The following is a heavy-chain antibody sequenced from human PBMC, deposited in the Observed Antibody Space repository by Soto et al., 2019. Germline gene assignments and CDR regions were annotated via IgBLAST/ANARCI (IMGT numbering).Heavy chain of an antibody. CDR1: GFTFSSYE. V-gene: IGHV3-48*03. CDR3: VRRIDDILTGFDY. J-gene: IGHJ4*02. Sequence: GGSLRLSCAASGFTFSSYEMNWVRQAPGKGLEWVSYISSSGSTIYYADSVKGRFTISRDNAKNSLYLQMNSLRAEDSAFYYCVRRIDDILTGFDYWGQGTLVTVSS. CDR2: ISSSGSTI. D-gene: IGHD3-9*01.